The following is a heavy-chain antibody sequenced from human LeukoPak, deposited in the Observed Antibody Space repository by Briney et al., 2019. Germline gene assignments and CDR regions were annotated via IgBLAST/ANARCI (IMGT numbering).Heavy chain of an antibody. CDR1: GFTFSSYA. V-gene: IGHV3-23*01. CDR3: AKVPVFSLTISEVVTDDAFDI. Sequence: GSLRLSCAASGFTFSSYAMSWVRQAPGKGLEWVSAISGSGGSTYYADSVKGRFTISRDNSKNTLYLQMNSLRAEDTAVYYCAKVPVFSLTISEVVTDDAFDIWGQGTIVTVSS. CDR2: ISGSGGST. J-gene: IGHJ3*02. D-gene: IGHD3-3*01.